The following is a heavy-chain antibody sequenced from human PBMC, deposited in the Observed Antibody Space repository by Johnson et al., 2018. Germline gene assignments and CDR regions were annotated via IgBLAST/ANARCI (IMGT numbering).Heavy chain of an antibody. CDR3: ARDGSYYYDSSGSHDAFDI. CDR1: GFTFSSYS. J-gene: IGHJ3*02. Sequence: VQLVEAGGGVVQPGRSLRLACAASGFTFSSYSMNWVRQAPGKGLEWVSYISSSSSTIYYADSVKGRFTNSRDNAKNSRYLQMNSLRAEDTAVYYCARDGSYYYDSSGSHDAFDIWGQGTMVTVSS. V-gene: IGHV3-48*01. CDR2: ISSSSSTI. D-gene: IGHD3-22*01.